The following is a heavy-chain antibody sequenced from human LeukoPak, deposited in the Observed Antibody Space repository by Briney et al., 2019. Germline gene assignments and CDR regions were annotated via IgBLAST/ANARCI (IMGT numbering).Heavy chain of an antibody. CDR2: ISSSSSCM. J-gene: IGHJ5*02. CDR3: ARVLTAPHDGA. Sequence: GGSLRLSCAASGFTFSTYSMNWVRQAPGKGLEWVSSISSSSSCMYYADSVKGRFTISRDNAKNSLYLQMNSLRAEDTAVYYCARVLTAPHDGAWGQGTLVTVSS. D-gene: IGHD1-1*01. CDR1: GFTFSTYS. V-gene: IGHV3-21*01.